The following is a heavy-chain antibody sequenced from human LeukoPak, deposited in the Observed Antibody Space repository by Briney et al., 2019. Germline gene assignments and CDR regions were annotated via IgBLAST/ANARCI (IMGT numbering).Heavy chain of an antibody. Sequence: GGSLKLSCAASGFTFSGSAIHWVRQSSGKGLDLVGQIDKKDKGYATATAYAASVTGRFTISRDDSINTAYLQMKSLKTEDTALYYCTRDSGTYNWFDPWGQGTLVTVSS. V-gene: IGHV3-73*01. J-gene: IGHJ5*02. D-gene: IGHD1-26*01. CDR2: IDKKDKGYATAT. CDR3: TRDSGTYNWFDP. CDR1: GFTFSGSA.